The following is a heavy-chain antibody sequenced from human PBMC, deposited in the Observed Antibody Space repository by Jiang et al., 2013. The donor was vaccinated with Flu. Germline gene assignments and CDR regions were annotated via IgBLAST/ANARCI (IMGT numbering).Heavy chain of an antibody. V-gene: IGHV2-5*02. CDR1: GFSLSTSGVG. CDR2: IYWDDDK. CDR3: AHSQSLWFGELPFDY. D-gene: IGHD3-10*01. J-gene: IGHJ4*02. Sequence: KPTQTLTLTCTFSGFSLSTSGVGVGWIRQPPGKALEWLALIYWDDDKRYSPSLKSRLTITKDTSKNQVVLTMTNMDPVDTATYYCAHSQSLWFGELPFDYVGPGNPGHRSPQ.